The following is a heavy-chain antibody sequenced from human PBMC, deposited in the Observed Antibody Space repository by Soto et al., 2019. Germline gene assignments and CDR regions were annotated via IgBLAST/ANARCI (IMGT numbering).Heavy chain of an antibody. V-gene: IGHV1-69*01. D-gene: IGHD2-21*01. CDR1: GGGNLRDYR. J-gene: IGHJ4*02. CDR2: IIPKLGSA. CDR3: ARGGDGHKCGAVY. Sequence: QVQLVQSGAEVKEPGSSVKVSCKASGGGNLRDYRTTWVRRAPGQGLEWMGGIIPKLGSANYAQNFQGRVTITADESTNTVYMERRSLRSDDTAVYYCARGGDGHKCGAVYWGQGTPVTVSS.